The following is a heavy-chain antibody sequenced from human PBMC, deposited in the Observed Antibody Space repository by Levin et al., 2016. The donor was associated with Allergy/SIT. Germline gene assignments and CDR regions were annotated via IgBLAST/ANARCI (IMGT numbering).Heavy chain of an antibody. V-gene: IGHV1-3*01. CDR3: ARVAIFGVVITYYFDY. J-gene: IGHJ4*02. CDR2: INAGNGNT. Sequence: ASVKVSCKASGYTFTSYAMHWVRQAPGQRLEWMGWINAGNGNTKYSQKFQGRVTITRDTSASTAYMELSSLRSEDTAVYYCARVAIFGVVITYYFDYWGQGTLVTVSS. CDR1: GYTFTSYA. D-gene: IGHD3-3*01.